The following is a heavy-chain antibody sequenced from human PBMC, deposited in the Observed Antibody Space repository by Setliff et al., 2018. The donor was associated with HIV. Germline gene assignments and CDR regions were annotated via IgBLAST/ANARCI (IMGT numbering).Heavy chain of an antibody. CDR3: ARVPHRVVGTTTLLYHFDY. V-gene: IGHV4-38-2*02. Sequence: SETLSLTCTVSGGSISSGYYWAWIRQSPGKGLDWIGSIHHSGTTYYNPSLKSRVTISVDTTTNQVSLQVNSVTAVDTAVYYCARVPHRVVGTTTLLYHFDYWGLGTLVTVSS. D-gene: IGHD1-26*01. J-gene: IGHJ4*02. CDR2: IHHSGTT. CDR1: GGSISSGYY.